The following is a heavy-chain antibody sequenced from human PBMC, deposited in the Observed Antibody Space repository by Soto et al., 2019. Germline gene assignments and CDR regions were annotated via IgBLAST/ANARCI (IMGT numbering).Heavy chain of an antibody. D-gene: IGHD6-25*01. J-gene: IGHJ6*02. V-gene: IGHV3-21*01. CDR2: ISSSSSYI. Sequence: EVPLVESGGGLVKPGGSLRLSCAASGFTFSSYSMNWVRRAPGKGLEWVSSISSSSSYIYYADSVKGRFTISRDNAKNSLYLQMNSLRAEDTAVYYCARMGSQRYYYYGMDVWGQGTTVTVSS. CDR3: ARMGSQRYYYYGMDV. CDR1: GFTFSSYS.